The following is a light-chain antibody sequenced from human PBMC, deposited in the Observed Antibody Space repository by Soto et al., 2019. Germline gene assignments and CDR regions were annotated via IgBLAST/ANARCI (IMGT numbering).Light chain of an antibody. CDR3: QSYDTSLSGSYV. J-gene: IGLJ1*01. CDR1: DSNIGAGYD. V-gene: IGLV1-40*01. CDR2: GNN. Sequence: QSVLTQPPSVSGAPGQRVTISCTGSDSNIGAGYDVHWYQQLPATAPKLLIYGNNNRPSGVPDRFSGSKSGTSASLAITGLQAEDEADYYCQSYDTSLSGSYVFGSGTKLTVL.